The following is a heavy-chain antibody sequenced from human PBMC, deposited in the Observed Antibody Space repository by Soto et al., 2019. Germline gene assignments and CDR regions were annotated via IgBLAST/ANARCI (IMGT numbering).Heavy chain of an antibody. Sequence: SVKVSCKASGGTFSSYAITWVRQATGQGLEWMGGIIPIFGTANYAQKFQGRVTITADESTSTAYMELSSLRSEDTAVYYCARDRGPSSGYYPYWFDPWGQGTLVTVSS. CDR2: IIPIFGTA. CDR3: ARDRGPSSGYYPYWFDP. D-gene: IGHD3-22*01. CDR1: GGTFSSYA. V-gene: IGHV1-69*13. J-gene: IGHJ5*02.